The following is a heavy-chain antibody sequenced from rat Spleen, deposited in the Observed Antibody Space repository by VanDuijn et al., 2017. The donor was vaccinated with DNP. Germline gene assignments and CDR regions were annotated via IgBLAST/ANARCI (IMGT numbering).Heavy chain of an antibody. V-gene: IGHV5S13*01. CDR3: ARHAPGSGWFAY. D-gene: IGHD1-4*01. CDR2: ITNSGGST. CDR1: GFTFSNYG. Sequence: EVQLVESGGGLVQPGRSLKLSCAASGFTFSNYGMAWVRQAPTKGLEWVASITNSGGSTYYRDSVKGRFTISRDNAKSTLYLQMNSLRSEDTATYYCARHAPGSGWFAYWGQGTLVTVSS. J-gene: IGHJ3*01.